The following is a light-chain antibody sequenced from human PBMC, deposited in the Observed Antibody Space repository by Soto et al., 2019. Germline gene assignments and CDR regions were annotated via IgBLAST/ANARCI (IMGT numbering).Light chain of an antibody. CDR3: QQRSNWLT. J-gene: IGKJ4*01. V-gene: IGKV3-11*01. Sequence: EIVLTQSPATLSLSPGERATLSCRASQSVSSYLAWYQQKPGQAPRLLIYDASNRATGIPARFSGSGSGTDITLTISSLEPDDFAFYYCQQRSNWLTFGGGTKVEIK. CDR1: QSVSSY. CDR2: DAS.